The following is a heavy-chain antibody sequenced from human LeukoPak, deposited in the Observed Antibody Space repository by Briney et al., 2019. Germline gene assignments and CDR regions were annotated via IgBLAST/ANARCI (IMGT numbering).Heavy chain of an antibody. V-gene: IGHV1-2*06. J-gene: IGHJ5*02. CDR3: ARGGVIVVVPDNWFDP. CDR2: INPNSGGT. D-gene: IGHD2-2*01. Sequence: ASVKVSCKASGYTFTGYHMHWVRRAPGQGLEWMGRINPNSGGTNYAQKFQGRVTMTRDTSISTAYMELSRLRSDDTAVYYCARGGVIVVVPDNWFDPWGQETLVTVSS. CDR1: GYTFTGYH.